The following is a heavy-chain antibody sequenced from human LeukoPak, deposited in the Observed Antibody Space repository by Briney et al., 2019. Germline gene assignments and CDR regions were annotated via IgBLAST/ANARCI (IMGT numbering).Heavy chain of an antibody. V-gene: IGHV1-2*02. CDR1: GYTFTGYY. Sequence: ASVKVSCKASGYTFTGYYMHWVRQAPGQGLEWMGWINPNTGDTNYAQNFQGRVSMTRDTSVSTAYIELSSLRSEDTAVYYCATMWTTYYYDSSGFEAFDIWGQGTMVTVSS. CDR2: INPNTGDT. D-gene: IGHD3-22*01. J-gene: IGHJ3*02. CDR3: ATMWTTYYYDSSGFEAFDI.